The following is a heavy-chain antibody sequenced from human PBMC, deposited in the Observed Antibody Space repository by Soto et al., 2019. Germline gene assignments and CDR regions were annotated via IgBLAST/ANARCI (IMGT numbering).Heavy chain of an antibody. CDR1: GGSISSYY. Sequence: LPETLSLTCTVSGGSISSYYWSWIRQPPGKGLEWIGYIYYSGSTNYNPSLKSRVTISVDTSKNQFSLRLSSVTAADTAVYYCARHYKCSGGSCYELDYWGQGTLVTVSS. CDR3: ARHYKCSGGSCYELDY. V-gene: IGHV4-59*08. CDR2: IYYSGST. J-gene: IGHJ4*02. D-gene: IGHD2-15*01.